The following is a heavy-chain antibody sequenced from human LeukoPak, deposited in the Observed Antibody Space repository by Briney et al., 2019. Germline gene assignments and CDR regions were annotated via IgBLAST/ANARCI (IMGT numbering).Heavy chain of an antibody. CDR1: GYNFTSYW. CDR2: IYPADSDT. J-gene: IGHJ4*02. V-gene: IGHV5-51*01. D-gene: IGHD1-26*01. CDR3: ARSSGSYYTDSFDY. Sequence: GESLKISCKGSGYNFTSYWIGWVRQMPGKGLEWMGIIYPADSDTRYSPSFQGQVTISADKSISTVYLQWSSLKASDTAMYYCARSSGSYYTDSFDYWGQGTLVTVSS.